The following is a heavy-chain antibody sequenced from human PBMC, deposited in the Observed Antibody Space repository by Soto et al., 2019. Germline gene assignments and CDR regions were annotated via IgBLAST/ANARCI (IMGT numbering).Heavy chain of an antibody. CDR1: GFTFDSYA. D-gene: IGHD3-3*01. CDR3: AKDTVGGYSFWSGYYSDGLDV. V-gene: IGHV3-23*01. CDR2: ISGSADGT. J-gene: IGHJ3*01. Sequence: EVKLLESGGGLAQPGGSLRLSCVGSGFTFDSYAISWVRQAPGERLQWIAAISGSADGTDYAHSVRGRFTISRDNAKKTAHLQMDSLRLEDTAVYFCAKDTVGGYSFWSGYYSDGLDVWGQGTLVTVS.